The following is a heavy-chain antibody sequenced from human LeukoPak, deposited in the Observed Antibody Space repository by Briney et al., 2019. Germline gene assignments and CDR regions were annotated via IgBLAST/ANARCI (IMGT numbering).Heavy chain of an antibody. J-gene: IGHJ5*02. CDR2: ISAYNGNT. D-gene: IGHD3-22*01. CDR3: ARDLGGFYYDSSGYYGHPHWFDP. V-gene: IGHV1-18*01. Sequence: ASVKVSCKASGYTFTSYGISWVRQAPGQGLEWMGWISAYNGNTNYAQKLQGRVTMNVDTSTSTAYMELRSLRSDDTDVYYCARDLGGFYYDSSGYYGHPHWFDPWGQGTLVTVSS. CDR1: GYTFTSYG.